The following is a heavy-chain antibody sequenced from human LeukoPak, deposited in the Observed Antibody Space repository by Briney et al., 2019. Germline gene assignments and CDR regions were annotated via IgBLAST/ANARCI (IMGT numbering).Heavy chain of an antibody. V-gene: IGHV4-30-4*02. J-gene: IGHJ4*02. D-gene: IGHD3-10*01. Sequence: SETLSLTCTVSGGSISSGDYYWSWIRHPPGKGLEWIGYIYYSGSTYYNPSLKSRVTISVHTSKNQFSLKLSSVTAADTAVYYCARVHYGSGIDYWGQGTLVTVSS. CDR1: GGSISSGDYY. CDR3: ARVHYGSGIDY. CDR2: IYYSGST.